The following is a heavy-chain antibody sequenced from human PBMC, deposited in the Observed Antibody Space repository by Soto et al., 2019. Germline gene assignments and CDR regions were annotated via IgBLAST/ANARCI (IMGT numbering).Heavy chain of an antibody. J-gene: IGHJ4*02. Sequence: EVQLLESGGGLVQPGGSLRLSCAASGFTFSSYAMSWVRQAPGKGLEWVSAISGSGGSTYYADSVKGWFTISRDNSKNKLSLQMNSLRSVDTAVYYCVGAASGGYWGQGTLVIVSS. CDR2: ISGSGGST. CDR3: VGAASGGY. D-gene: IGHD2-15*01. V-gene: IGHV3-23*01. CDR1: GFTFSSYA.